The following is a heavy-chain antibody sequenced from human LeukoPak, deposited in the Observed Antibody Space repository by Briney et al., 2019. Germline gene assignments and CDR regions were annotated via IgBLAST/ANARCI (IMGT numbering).Heavy chain of an antibody. CDR2: VYYGRSP. D-gene: IGHD6-25*01. CDR3: ARSSGTGTFSY. J-gene: IGHJ4*02. Sequence: SEILSLTCSVSGASLSNNNYYWGWIRQPPGKGLEWIGSVYYGRSPYFNPSLESRATISVDTSKNHFSLKMSSVTAADTAVYYCARSSGTGTFSYWGQGTLVTVSS. CDR1: GASLSNNNYY. V-gene: IGHV4-39*02.